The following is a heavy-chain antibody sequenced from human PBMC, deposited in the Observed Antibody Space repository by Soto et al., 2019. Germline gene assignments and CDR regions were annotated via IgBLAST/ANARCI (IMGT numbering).Heavy chain of an antibody. CDR2: ISYQGSNK. CDR1: GFTFRSYA. J-gene: IGHJ6*02. D-gene: IGHD1-20*01. CDR3: AKYGTGGSNWRPFYYSMDV. Sequence: QEQLVEAGGGVVQPGRSLRLSCAASGFTFRSYAMQWVRQAPGKGLEWVTAISYQGSNKYYADSVKGRFTVSRDDSKNTLLLEMSSLRAEDTAVYFCAKYGTGGSNWRPFYYSMDVWGQGTTVIVAS. V-gene: IGHV3-30*18.